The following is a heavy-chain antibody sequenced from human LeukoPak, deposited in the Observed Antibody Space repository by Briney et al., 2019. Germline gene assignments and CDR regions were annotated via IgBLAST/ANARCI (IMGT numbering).Heavy chain of an antibody. CDR3: ARDYSDAFDI. V-gene: IGHV4-34*01. Sequence: SETLSLTCTVSGGSISSYYWSWIRQPPGKGLEWIGEINHSGSTNYNPSLKSRVTISVDTSKNQFSLKLSSVTAADTAVYYCARDYSDAFDIWGQGTMVTVSS. CDR2: INHSGST. D-gene: IGHD2-15*01. CDR1: GGSISSYY. J-gene: IGHJ3*02.